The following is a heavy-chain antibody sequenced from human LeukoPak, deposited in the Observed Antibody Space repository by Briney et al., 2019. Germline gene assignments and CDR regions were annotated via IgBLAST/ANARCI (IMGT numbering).Heavy chain of an antibody. CDR3: AKLNYYGSGSSPNFDY. CDR1: GFTFSSYA. V-gene: IGHV3-23*01. J-gene: IGHJ4*02. D-gene: IGHD3-10*01. Sequence: GGSLRLSCAASGFTFSSYAMSWVRRAPGKGLEWVSAISGSGGSTYYADSVKGRFTISRDNSKNTLYLQMNSLRAEDTAVYYCAKLNYYGSGSSPNFDYWGQGTLVTVSS. CDR2: ISGSGGST.